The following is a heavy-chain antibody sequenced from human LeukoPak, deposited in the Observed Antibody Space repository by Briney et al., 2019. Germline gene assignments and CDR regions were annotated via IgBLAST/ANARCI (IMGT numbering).Heavy chain of an antibody. J-gene: IGHJ6*02. CDR3: ARDSVITIFGVVSDYYYYGMDV. CDR1: GGSFSGYY. V-gene: IGHV4-34*01. Sequence: SETLSLTCAVYGGSFSGYYWSWIRQPPGKGLEWIGEINHSGSTNYNPSLKSRVTISVDTSKNQFSLKLSSVTAADTAVYYCARDSVITIFGVVSDYYYYGMDVWGQGTLVTVSS. CDR2: INHSGST. D-gene: IGHD3-3*01.